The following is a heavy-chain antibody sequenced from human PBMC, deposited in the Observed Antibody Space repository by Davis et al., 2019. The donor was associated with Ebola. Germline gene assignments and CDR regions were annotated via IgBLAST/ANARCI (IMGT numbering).Heavy chain of an antibody. J-gene: IGHJ4*02. V-gene: IGHV3-23*01. CDR1: GFTFSSYA. CDR3: ARVPVAGVFDY. D-gene: IGHD6-19*01. Sequence: GESLKLSCAATGFTFSSYAMSWVRQAPGKGLEWVSAISGSGGSTYYADSVKGRFTISRDNAKNSLFLQMNSLRAEDTAVYYCARVPVAGVFDYWGQGTLVTVSS. CDR2: ISGSGGST.